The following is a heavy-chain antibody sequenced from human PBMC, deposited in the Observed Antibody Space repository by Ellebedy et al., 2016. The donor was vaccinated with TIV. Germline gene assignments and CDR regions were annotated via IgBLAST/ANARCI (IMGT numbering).Heavy chain of an antibody. CDR2: INAGNGNR. CDR1: GYTFTSYA. Sequence: AASVKVSCKASGYTFTSYAMHWVRQAPGQRLEWMGWINAGNGNRMSSQNFQGRFTISSDTSASTAYMELSSLRSEDTAVYYCARDLSDWGPGTVVTVSS. J-gene: IGHJ4*02. CDR3: ARDLSD. V-gene: IGHV1-3*01.